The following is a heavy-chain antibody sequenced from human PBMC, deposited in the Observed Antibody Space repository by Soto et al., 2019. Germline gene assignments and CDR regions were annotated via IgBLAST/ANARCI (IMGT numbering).Heavy chain of an antibody. V-gene: IGHV1-2*04. CDR2: INPNSGVT. CDR3: ARMCSHTGCLCVAFEL. D-gene: IGHD2-2*01. CDR1: GGTFSTYT. J-gene: IGHJ3*01. Sequence: ASVKVSCKASGGTFSTYTMSWVRQAPGQGLEWMGWINPNSGVTKYAEKFQGWVTMTRDTSINTAYMELSRLTSDDTAVYYCARMCSHTGCLCVAFELWGQGTMVTVSS.